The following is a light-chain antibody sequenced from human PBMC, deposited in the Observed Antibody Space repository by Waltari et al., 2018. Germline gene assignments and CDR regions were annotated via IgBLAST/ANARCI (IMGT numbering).Light chain of an antibody. J-gene: IGKJ3*01. V-gene: IGKV3-11*01. Sequence: EIVLTQSPATLYLSPGERATLACKANQSISNYLAWYQQNPGQPPRLLIYDVSNRATGIPARFSGSGSGTDFTLTISSLEPEDFAVYFCQHRSDWPPIFTFGPGTKVDIK. CDR1: QSISNY. CDR3: QHRSDWPPIFT. CDR2: DVS.